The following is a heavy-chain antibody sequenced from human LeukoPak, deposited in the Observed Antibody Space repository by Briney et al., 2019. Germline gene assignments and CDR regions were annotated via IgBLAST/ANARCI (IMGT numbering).Heavy chain of an antibody. CDR3: ARDTAVAGTYGY. J-gene: IGHJ4*02. D-gene: IGHD6-19*01. V-gene: IGHV1-18*04. Sequence: ASVKVSCKASGYTFTSYGISWVRQAPGQGLEWMGWISAYNGNTNYAQKLQGRVTMTTDTSTSTAYMELWSLRSDDTAVYYCARDTAVAGTYGYWGQGTLVTVSS. CDR2: ISAYNGNT. CDR1: GYTFTSYG.